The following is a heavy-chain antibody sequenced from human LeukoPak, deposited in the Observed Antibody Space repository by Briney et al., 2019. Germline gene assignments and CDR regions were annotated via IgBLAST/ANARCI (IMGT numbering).Heavy chain of an antibody. CDR1: GFTFSSYG. J-gene: IGHJ4*02. V-gene: IGHV3-30*18. Sequence: GGSLRLSCAASGFTFSSYGMHWVRQAPGKGLEWVAVISYDGSNKYYADSVKGRFTISRDNSKNTLYLQMNSLRAEDTAVYYCAKERVGATSLDYWGQGTLVTVSS. CDR3: AKERVGATSLDY. D-gene: IGHD1-26*01. CDR2: ISYDGSNK.